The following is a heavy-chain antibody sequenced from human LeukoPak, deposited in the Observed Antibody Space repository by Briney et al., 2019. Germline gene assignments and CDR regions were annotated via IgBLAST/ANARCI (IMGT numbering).Heavy chain of an antibody. Sequence: PGGSLRLSCAASGFTVSSNYMSWVRQAPGKGLEWVSVIYSGGSTYYADSVKGRFTISRDNSKNTLYLQMNSLRAEDTALYYCAKAIYGEVTAFDIWGQGTMVTVSS. CDR2: IYSGGST. J-gene: IGHJ3*02. CDR1: GFTVSSNY. D-gene: IGHD3-3*01. CDR3: AKAIYGEVTAFDI. V-gene: IGHV3-66*01.